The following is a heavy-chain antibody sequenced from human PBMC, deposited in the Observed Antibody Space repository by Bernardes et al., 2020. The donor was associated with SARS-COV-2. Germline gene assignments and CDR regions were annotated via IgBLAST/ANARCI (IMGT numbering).Heavy chain of an antibody. CDR3: AREGGGVYDILID. Sequence: SETLSLTCTVSGGSISSGSYYWSWIRQPAGKGLEWIGRIYTSGSTHYNPSLKSRVTISVDTSKNQFSLKLSSVTAADTAVYYCAREGGGVYDILIDWGQGTLVTVSS. V-gene: IGHV4-61*02. D-gene: IGHD3-9*01. CDR1: GGSISSGSYY. J-gene: IGHJ4*02. CDR2: IYTSGST.